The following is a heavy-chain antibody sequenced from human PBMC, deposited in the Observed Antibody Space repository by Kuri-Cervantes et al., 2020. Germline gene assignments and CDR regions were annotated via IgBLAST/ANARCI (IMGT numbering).Heavy chain of an antibody. Sequence: GESLKISCAASGFTSSSYGMHWVRQAPGKGLEWVAVIWYDGSNKYYADSVKGRFTISRDNAKNSLFLQMNSLRAEDTAVYYCVRESPEWKVQGIVTFWGQGTLVTVSS. V-gene: IGHV3-33*01. CDR1: GFTSSSYG. CDR3: VRESPEWKVQGIVTF. D-gene: IGHD3-10*01. J-gene: IGHJ4*02. CDR2: IWYDGSNK.